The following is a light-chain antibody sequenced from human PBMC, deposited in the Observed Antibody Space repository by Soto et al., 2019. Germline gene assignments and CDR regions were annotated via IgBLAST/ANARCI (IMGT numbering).Light chain of an antibody. J-gene: IGKJ3*01. CDR1: QSVNTY. CDR2: DAS. V-gene: IGKV3-11*01. Sequence: EIVLTQSPATLSLSPGERATLSCRASQSVNTYLAWYQQKPGQAPRLLIYDASKRAPGIPARFSGSGSGTEFTLTISSLEPEDFAVYYCQQRTDWPPITFGPGTKVDVK. CDR3: QQRTDWPPIT.